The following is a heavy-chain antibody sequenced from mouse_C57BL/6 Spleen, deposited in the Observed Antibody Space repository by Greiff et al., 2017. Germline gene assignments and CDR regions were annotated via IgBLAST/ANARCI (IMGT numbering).Heavy chain of an antibody. CDR1: GYTFTGYC. Sequence: QVQLQQSGAELMKPGASVKLSCKASGYTFTGYCIEWVKQRPGHGLEWIGEIFPGSGSTNYNEKFKGKATITADTSSNTAYMQLSSLTSEDSAIYYCARRGISYGSSCCSMDYWGQGTSVTVSS. CDR2: IFPGSGST. CDR3: ARRGISYGSSCCSMDY. J-gene: IGHJ4*01. D-gene: IGHD1-1*01. V-gene: IGHV1-9*01.